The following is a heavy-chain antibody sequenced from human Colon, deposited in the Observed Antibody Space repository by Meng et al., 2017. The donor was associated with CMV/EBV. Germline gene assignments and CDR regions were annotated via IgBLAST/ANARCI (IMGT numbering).Heavy chain of an antibody. J-gene: IGHJ4*02. CDR3: AHGGSGYDFGAGGFDS. CDR2: LYWNDDR. V-gene: IGHV2-5*01. CDR1: FSLSTIGLS. Sequence: FSLSTIGLSVDWIRQPPGKALEWVALLYWNDDRRYNPSLKSRLTITKDTSKNQVVLRMTNMDPVDSGTYFCAHGGSGYDFGAGGFDSWGQGTLVTVSS. D-gene: IGHD5-12*01.